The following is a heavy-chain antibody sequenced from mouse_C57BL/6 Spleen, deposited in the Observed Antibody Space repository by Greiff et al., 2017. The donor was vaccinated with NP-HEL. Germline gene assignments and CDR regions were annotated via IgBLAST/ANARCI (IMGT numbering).Heavy chain of an antibody. CDR1: GFTFSSYA. CDR3: AREGNRYFDY. CDR2: ISDGGSYT. V-gene: IGHV5-4*01. Sequence: EVQLVESGGGLVKPGGSLKLSCAASGFTFSSYAMSWVRQTPEKRLEWVATISDGGSYTYYPDNVKGRFTISRDNAKNNLYLQMRQLKSEDTAMYYCAREGNRYFDYWGKGTTLTDAS. J-gene: IGHJ2*01. D-gene: IGHD2-1*01.